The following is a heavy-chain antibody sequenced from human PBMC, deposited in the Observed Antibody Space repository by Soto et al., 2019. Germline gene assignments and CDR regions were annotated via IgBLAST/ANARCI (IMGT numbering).Heavy chain of an antibody. CDR3: AKNSLARISIAVAGTSYGMDV. Sequence: GWSLRLSCAASGFSFSDYGMHWVRQAPGKGLDWVAVISYDGNNECYADSVKGRFTISRDNSKNTLYLQVNSLRAEDTAVYYCAKNSLARISIAVAGTSYGMDVWGQGTRVTVSS. J-gene: IGHJ6*02. V-gene: IGHV3-30*18. CDR1: GFSFSDYG. D-gene: IGHD6-19*01. CDR2: ISYDGNNE.